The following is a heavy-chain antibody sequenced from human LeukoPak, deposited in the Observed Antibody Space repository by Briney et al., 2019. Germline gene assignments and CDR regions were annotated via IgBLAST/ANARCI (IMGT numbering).Heavy chain of an antibody. Sequence: PSQTLSLTCAVSGGSISSGGYSWSWIRQPPGKGLEWIGYIYHSGSTYYNPSLKSRVTISVDRSKNQFSLKLSSVTAADTAVYYCARRVVVDYGGQAAFDYWGQGTLVTVSS. V-gene: IGHV4-30-2*01. CDR1: GGSISSGGYS. J-gene: IGHJ4*02. CDR2: IYHSGST. D-gene: IGHD4-23*01. CDR3: ARRVVVDYGGQAAFDY.